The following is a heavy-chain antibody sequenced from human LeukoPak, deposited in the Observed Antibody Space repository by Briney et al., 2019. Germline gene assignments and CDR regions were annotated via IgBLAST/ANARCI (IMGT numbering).Heavy chain of an antibody. CDR2: ISGSGGST. Sequence: SGGSLRLSCAASGFTFSSYAMSWVRQAPGKGLEWVSAISGSGGSTYYADSVKGRFTISRDNSKNTLYLQMNSLRAEDTAVYYCAKEGPVTSSGEPYFDYWGQGTLVTVSS. D-gene: IGHD6-19*01. V-gene: IGHV3-23*01. CDR3: AKEGPVTSSGEPYFDY. CDR1: GFTFSSYA. J-gene: IGHJ4*02.